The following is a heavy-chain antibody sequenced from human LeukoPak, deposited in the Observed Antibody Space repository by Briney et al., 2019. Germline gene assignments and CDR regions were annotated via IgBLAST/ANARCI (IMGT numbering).Heavy chain of an antibody. J-gene: IGHJ4*02. V-gene: IGHV3-74*03. CDR1: GFSFSTYW. CDR3: ARDRHQVVPAAILDY. Sequence: GGSLRLSCAASGFSFSTYWMHWVRQAPGKGLIWVSRISVDGSDTKYADSVRGRFTISRDSAKNTLYLQMNSLRAEDTAVYYCARDRHQVVPAAILDYWGQGTLVTVSS. CDR2: ISVDGSDT. D-gene: IGHD2-2*02.